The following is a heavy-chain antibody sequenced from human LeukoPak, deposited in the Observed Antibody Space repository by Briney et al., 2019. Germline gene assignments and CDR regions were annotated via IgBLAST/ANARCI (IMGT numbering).Heavy chain of an antibody. Sequence: PGGSLRLSCAASGFTFSNYWMSWVRQAPGKGLEWVANIKQDGSEKYYVDSVKGRFTISRDNAKNSLYLQMNSLRVEDTAVYYCARESATVTSPNYFDYWGQGTLVTVSS. CDR3: ARESATVTSPNYFDY. CDR1: GFTFSNYW. D-gene: IGHD4-17*01. V-gene: IGHV3-7*01. J-gene: IGHJ4*02. CDR2: IKQDGSEK.